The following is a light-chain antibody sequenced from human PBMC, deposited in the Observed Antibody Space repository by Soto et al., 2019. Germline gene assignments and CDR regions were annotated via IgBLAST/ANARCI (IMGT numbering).Light chain of an antibody. Sequence: DIPMTQSPSTLSASVGDRVTITCRANQSISDWLAWYQQKPGKAPKLLIYDASNLESGVPSRFSGSGSGTEFTLTISSLQPDDFATYYCQQYKSSPLTFVGGTKMEIK. CDR3: QQYKSSPLT. CDR1: QSISDW. J-gene: IGKJ4*02. CDR2: DAS. V-gene: IGKV1-5*01.